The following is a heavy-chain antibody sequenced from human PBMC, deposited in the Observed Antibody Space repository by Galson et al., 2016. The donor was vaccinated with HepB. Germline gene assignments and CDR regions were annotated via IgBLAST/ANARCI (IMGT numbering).Heavy chain of an antibody. D-gene: IGHD1-26*01. J-gene: IGHJ4*02. CDR2: VDPSDSYT. CDR1: GYSFTSYW. V-gene: IGHV5-10-1*01. Sequence: SGAEVKKAGESLRISCKGSGYSFTSYWITWVRQMPGNGLEWMGRVDPSDSYTDYSPSFQGHVTISADKSISTAYLQWSSLKASDTAMYYCARQVGATNTAEFDYWGQGTLVTVSS. CDR3: ARQVGATNTAEFDY.